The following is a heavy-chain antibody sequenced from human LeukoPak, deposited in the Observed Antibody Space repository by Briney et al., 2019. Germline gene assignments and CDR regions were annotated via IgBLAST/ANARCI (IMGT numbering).Heavy chain of an antibody. Sequence: GGSLRLSCAASGFTFSSYGMSWVRQAPGKGLEWVSSSGTAFSTYYSDSVRGRFSISRDNSKNTLYLQMNSLRAEDTAVYYCAKDTGSGYDYFSYYFDYWGQGTLVTVSS. D-gene: IGHD5-12*01. J-gene: IGHJ4*02. CDR1: GFTFSSYG. V-gene: IGHV3-23*01. CDR3: AKDTGSGYDYFSYYFDY. CDR2: SGTAFST.